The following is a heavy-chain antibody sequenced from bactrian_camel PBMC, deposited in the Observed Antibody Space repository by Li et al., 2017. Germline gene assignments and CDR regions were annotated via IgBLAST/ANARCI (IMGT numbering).Heavy chain of an antibody. D-gene: IGHD3*01. Sequence: VQLVESGGGLVQPGESLRLSCVASGITFSRHDMSWVRQAPGKERERVAAIYTGGSSSAYYADSVKGRFVISRDNTKSTLYLQMDSLKPEDTAMYYCAAGRDPDLRGCAGVNYDYWGRGPRSPSP. CDR2: IYTGGSSSA. J-gene: IGHJ4*01. V-gene: IGHV3S40*01. CDR3: AAGRDPDLRGCAGVNYDY. CDR1: GITFSRHD.